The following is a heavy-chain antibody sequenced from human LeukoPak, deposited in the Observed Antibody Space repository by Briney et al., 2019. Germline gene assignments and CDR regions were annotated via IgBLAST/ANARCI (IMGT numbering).Heavy chain of an antibody. CDR3: AIPAGGSYYGYFDY. J-gene: IGHJ4*02. CDR2: ISWNSGSI. Sequence: SLRLSCAASGFTFDDYAMHWVRQAPGEGLEWVSGISWNSGSIGYADSVKGRFTISRDNAKNSLYLQMNSLRAEDTALYYCAIPAGGSYYGYFDYWGQGTLVTVSS. D-gene: IGHD1-26*01. V-gene: IGHV3-9*01. CDR1: GFTFDDYA.